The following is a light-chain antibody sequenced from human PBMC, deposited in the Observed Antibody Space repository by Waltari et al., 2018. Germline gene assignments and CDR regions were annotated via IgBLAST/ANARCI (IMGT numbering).Light chain of an antibody. J-gene: IGKJ1*01. V-gene: IGKV1-9*01. CDR2: AAS. CDR1: QGINNY. CDR3: QLLNRYQWT. Sequence: IPLTQSPSSLSASVGDRVTITCRASQGINNYIAWYQQKPGKCPKLLIYAASTLQSGVPSRVSGSGSGTEFTLTISSLQPEDFSTYYCQLLNRYQWTFGQGTKVEIK.